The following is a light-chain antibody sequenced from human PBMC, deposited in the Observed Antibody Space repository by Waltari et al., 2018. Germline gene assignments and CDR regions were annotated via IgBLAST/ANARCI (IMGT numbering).Light chain of an antibody. CDR1: SSDVGGYNY. Sequence: QSALTQPRSVSGSPGQSVAISCTGTSSDVGGYNYVSWYQQYPGTAPKLIIYEVTKRPSWVPDRFSGYKSGHTASLTISGLQAEDEADYYCCSYAGTYTPLFGGGTKLTVL. CDR3: CSYAGTYTPL. V-gene: IGLV2-11*01. J-gene: IGLJ2*01. CDR2: EVT.